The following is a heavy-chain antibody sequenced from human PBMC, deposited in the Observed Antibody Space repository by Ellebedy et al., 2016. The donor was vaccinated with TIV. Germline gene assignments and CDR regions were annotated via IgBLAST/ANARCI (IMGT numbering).Heavy chain of an antibody. CDR1: GFTFSSYN. CDR2: IFSGGTTK. D-gene: IGHD2-21*02. CDR3: ARSCGGDCWRIDY. Sequence: GESLKISXAASGFTFSSYNMNWVRQAPGKGLEWVSYIFSGGTTKYYADSVKGRFTISRDNAKSSLYLQMNSLRDEDTAMYYCARSCGGDCWRIDYWGQGTLVAVSS. J-gene: IGHJ4*02. V-gene: IGHV3-48*02.